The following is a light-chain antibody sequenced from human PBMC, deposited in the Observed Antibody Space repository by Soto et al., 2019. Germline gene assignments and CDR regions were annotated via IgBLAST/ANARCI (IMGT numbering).Light chain of an antibody. CDR3: QQYNSYAS. CDR2: KAS. CDR1: QTISSW. Sequence: DLQMTQSPSTLSESVGDRVTITCRASQTISSWLAWYQQKPGKAPKLLIYKASSLESGVPSRFSGSGSGTEFTLTISSLQPDDFATYYCQQYNSYASFGQGTKV. J-gene: IGKJ1*01. V-gene: IGKV1-5*03.